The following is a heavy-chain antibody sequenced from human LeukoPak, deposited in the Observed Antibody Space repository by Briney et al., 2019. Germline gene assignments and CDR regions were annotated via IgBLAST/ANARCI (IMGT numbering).Heavy chain of an antibody. CDR1: GDSLSSYY. CDR2: IYYSGST. V-gene: IGHV4-59*01. J-gene: IGHJ4*02. Sequence: SETLSLTCTVSGDSLSSYYWSWIRQPPGKGLEWIGYIYYSGSTNYNPSLKSRLTISVDTSKNQFSLKLSSVTAADTAVYYCARGSGWYYYWGQGTLVTVSS. D-gene: IGHD6-19*01. CDR3: ARGSGWYYY.